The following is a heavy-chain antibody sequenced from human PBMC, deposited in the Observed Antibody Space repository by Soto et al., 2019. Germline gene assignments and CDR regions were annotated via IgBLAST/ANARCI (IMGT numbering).Heavy chain of an antibody. Sequence: PSETLSLTCTVSGGSISSYYWSWIRQPPGKGLEWIGYIYYSGSTNYNPSLKSRVTISVDTSKNQFSLKLSSVTAADTAVYYCASASITIFGGITFEPWGQGTLVTVSS. J-gene: IGHJ5*02. CDR2: IYYSGST. D-gene: IGHD3-3*01. V-gene: IGHV4-59*08. CDR3: ASASITIFGGITFEP. CDR1: GGSISSYY.